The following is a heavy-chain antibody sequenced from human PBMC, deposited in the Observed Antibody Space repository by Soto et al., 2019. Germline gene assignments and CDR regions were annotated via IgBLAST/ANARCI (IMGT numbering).Heavy chain of an antibody. D-gene: IGHD3-3*01. J-gene: IGHJ6*03. Sequence: SETLSLTCAVYGGSFSGYYWSWIRQPPGKGLEWMGEINHSGSTNYNPSLKSRVTISVDTSKNQFSLKLSSVTAADTAVYYCARVPWDYDFWSGYFRNDYYYYMDVWGKGTTVTVSS. V-gene: IGHV4-34*01. CDR3: ARVPWDYDFWSGYFRNDYYYYMDV. CDR2: INHSGST. CDR1: GGSFSGYY.